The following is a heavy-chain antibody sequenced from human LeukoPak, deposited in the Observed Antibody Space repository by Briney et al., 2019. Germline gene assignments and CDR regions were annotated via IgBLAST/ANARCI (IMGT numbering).Heavy chain of an antibody. CDR3: ARDVKWGVTEYFDY. CDR2: IYYSGST. V-gene: IGHV4-61*08. D-gene: IGHD2-21*02. J-gene: IGHJ4*02. CDR1: GGSISSGGYY. Sequence: SETLSLTCTVSGGSISSGGYYWSWIRQPPGKGLEWIGYIYYSGSTNYNPSLKSRVTISVDTSKNQFSLKLSSVTAADTAVYYCARDVKWGVTEYFDYWGQGTLVTVSS.